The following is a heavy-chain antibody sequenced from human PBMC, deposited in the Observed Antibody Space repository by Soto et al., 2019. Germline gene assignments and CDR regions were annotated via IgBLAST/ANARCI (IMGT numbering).Heavy chain of an antibody. J-gene: IGHJ3*02. CDR1: GFTFDDYA. Sequence: EVQLVESGGGLVQPGRSLRLSCVASGFTFDDYAMHWVRQAPGKGLEWVSGISFNSGTIPYADSVKGRFTISRDNAKNSLYLQMNGLRAADSALYYCAKDNDSSGWVRGPFDIWGQGTMVTVSS. CDR2: ISFNSGTI. CDR3: AKDNDSSGWVRGPFDI. V-gene: IGHV3-9*01. D-gene: IGHD6-19*01.